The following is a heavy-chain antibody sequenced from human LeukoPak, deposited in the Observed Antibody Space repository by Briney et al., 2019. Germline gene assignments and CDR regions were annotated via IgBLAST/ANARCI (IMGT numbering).Heavy chain of an antibody. CDR1: GVPFSNYD. CDR3: IRKIARVHQYGMDV. V-gene: IGHV3-13*01. J-gene: IGHJ6*02. Sequence: GGSLILFCGASGVPFSNYDMHWVRQAPGKGLDWVSAIDTVGNTYYSGSVKARFTISRANAQNSLFLQTYSLRDGDTALYYCIRKIARVHQYGMDVWGQGTTVSVSS. D-gene: IGHD2-21*01. CDR2: IDTVGNT.